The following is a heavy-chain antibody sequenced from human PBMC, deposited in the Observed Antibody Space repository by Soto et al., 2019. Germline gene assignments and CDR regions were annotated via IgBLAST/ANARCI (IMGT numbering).Heavy chain of an antibody. J-gene: IGHJ4*02. V-gene: IGHV3-23*01. CDR2: VSIGGST. CDR1: GFTFSSYA. D-gene: IGHD1-26*01. CDR3: AKRRGAGGNFDY. Sequence: GGSLRLSCAASGFTFSSYAMGWVRQGPGKGLEWVAVVSIGGSTHYADSVRGRFTISRDNSKNTLSLQMNSLTAEDTAVYFCAKRRGAGGNFDYWGQGALVTV.